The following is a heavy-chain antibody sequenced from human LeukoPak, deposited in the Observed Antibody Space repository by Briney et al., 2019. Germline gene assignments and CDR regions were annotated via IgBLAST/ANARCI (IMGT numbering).Heavy chain of an antibody. CDR3: ARANSGYYFYFDY. D-gene: IGHD3-22*01. V-gene: IGHV4-59*01. CDR2: IYYSGST. CDR1: GGSISSYY. J-gene: IGHJ4*02. Sequence: SETLSLTCTVSGGSISSYYWSWIRQPPGKGLEWIGYIYYSGSTNYNPSLKSRVTISVDTSKNQFSLKLSSVTAADTAVYYCARANSGYYFYFDYWGQGTLVTVSS.